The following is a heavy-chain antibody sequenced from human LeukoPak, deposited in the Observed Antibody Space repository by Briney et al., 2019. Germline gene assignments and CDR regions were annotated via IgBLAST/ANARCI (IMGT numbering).Heavy chain of an antibody. CDR3: ARAGLSSGWPHYYYYYYMDV. CDR1: GFTFSRFW. V-gene: IGHV3-21*01. J-gene: IGHJ6*03. CDR2: ISSSSSYI. Sequence: PGGSLRLSCAASGFTFSRFWMNWVRQAPGKGLEWVSSISSSSSYISYADSMRGRFTISRDNAKNSLYLQMNSLRAEDTAVYYCARAGLSSGWPHYYYYYYMDVWGKGTTVTVSS. D-gene: IGHD6-19*01.